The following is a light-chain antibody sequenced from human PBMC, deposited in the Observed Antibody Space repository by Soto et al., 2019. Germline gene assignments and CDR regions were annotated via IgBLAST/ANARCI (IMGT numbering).Light chain of an antibody. CDR3: QQYNTYS. J-gene: IGKJ2*01. Sequence: DIQMTQSPSTLSASVGDGVSITCRASQSLNSWLAWYQQKPGKAPKLLIYKTSTLESGVPSRFSGSGSGTEFTLTISNLQPDDFATYYCQQYNTYSFGQGTKVDIK. CDR1: QSLNSW. CDR2: KTS. V-gene: IGKV1-5*03.